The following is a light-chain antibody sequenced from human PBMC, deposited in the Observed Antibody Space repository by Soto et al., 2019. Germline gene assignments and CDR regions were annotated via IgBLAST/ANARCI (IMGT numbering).Light chain of an antibody. Sequence: DIQMTQSPSTLSASVGDRVTITCRASQNIDISLAWYQQKPGKAPNLLIYKASILESGVPSRFRGSGSGTEFTLTLSSLQPDDFATYFCLSYDSYSYTFGQGTNLQLK. CDR3: LSYDSYSYT. CDR1: QNIDIS. V-gene: IGKV1-5*03. J-gene: IGKJ2*01. CDR2: KAS.